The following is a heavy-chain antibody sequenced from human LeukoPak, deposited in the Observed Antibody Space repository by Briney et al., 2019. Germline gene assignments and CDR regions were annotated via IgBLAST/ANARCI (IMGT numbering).Heavy chain of an antibody. Sequence: PSETLSLTCTVSGGSISSYYWSWIRQPPGKGLEWIGYIYYSGSTNYIPSLKSRVAISVDTSKNQFSLKLSSVTAADTAVYYCARHAEITMVRGAFDYWGQGTLITVSS. D-gene: IGHD3-10*01. J-gene: IGHJ4*02. CDR1: GGSISSYY. V-gene: IGHV4-59*08. CDR2: IYYSGST. CDR3: ARHAEITMVRGAFDY.